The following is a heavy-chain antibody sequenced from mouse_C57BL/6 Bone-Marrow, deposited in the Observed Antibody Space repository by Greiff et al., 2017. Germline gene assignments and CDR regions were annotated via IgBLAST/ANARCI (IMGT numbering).Heavy chain of an antibody. CDR1: GYTFTNYW. CDR2: IYPGGGYT. Sequence: VQLQQSGAELVRPGTSVKMSCKASGYTFTNYWIGWAKQRPGHGLEWIGDIYPGGGYTNYNEKFKGKATLTADKSSSTAYMQFSSLTSEVSAIYYCARGYAMDYWGQGTSGTVSS. CDR3: ARGYAMDY. J-gene: IGHJ4*01. V-gene: IGHV1-63*01.